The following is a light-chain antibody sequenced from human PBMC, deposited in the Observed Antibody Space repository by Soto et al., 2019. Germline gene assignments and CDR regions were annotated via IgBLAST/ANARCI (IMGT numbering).Light chain of an antibody. CDR2: DVN. V-gene: IGLV2-14*01. CDR1: SSDVGAYNY. CDR3: TSWKPSTTMK. Sequence: QSALTQPASVAGSPGQSITISCTGTSSDVGAYNYVSWYQQHPGKAPKLMIYDVNIRPSGVSNRFSGSKSGNTASLTISGLQAEDEADYYCTSWKPSTTMKFGGGTKLTVL. J-gene: IGLJ2*01.